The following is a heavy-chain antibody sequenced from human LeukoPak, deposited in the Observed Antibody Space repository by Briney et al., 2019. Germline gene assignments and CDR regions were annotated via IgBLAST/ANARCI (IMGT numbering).Heavy chain of an antibody. D-gene: IGHD2-2*01. V-gene: IGHV3-30*02. CDR1: GFRFSGNG. Sequence: GGSLRLSCAASGFRFSGNGMHWVRQAPGKGLEWVAFILYDGSNKYYGDSVKGRFTISRDNSKNTLYLQMNSLKTEDTAVYYCAKDRLVVIPSGPSWFDPWGQGNLVTVSS. J-gene: IGHJ5*02. CDR2: ILYDGSNK. CDR3: AKDRLVVIPSGPSWFDP.